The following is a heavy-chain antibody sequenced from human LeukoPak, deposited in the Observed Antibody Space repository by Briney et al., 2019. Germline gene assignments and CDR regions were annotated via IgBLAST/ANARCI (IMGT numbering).Heavy chain of an antibody. D-gene: IGHD4-17*01. CDR1: GFTFSNAW. V-gene: IGHV3-15*01. J-gene: IGHJ4*02. CDR3: TTGVTTVTTFSFDY. CDR2: IKGKTDGGTT. Sequence: GGSLRLSCAASGFTFSNAWMSWVRQAPGKGLEWVGRIKGKTDGGTTDYAAPVKGRFTISRDDSKNTLYLQMNSLKTEDTAVYYCTTGVTTVTTFSFDYWGQGTLATVSS.